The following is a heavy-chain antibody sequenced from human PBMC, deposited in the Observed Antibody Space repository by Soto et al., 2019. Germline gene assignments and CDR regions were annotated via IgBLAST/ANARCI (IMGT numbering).Heavy chain of an antibody. CDR3: ARGGGAAMITFGGVHFDY. J-gene: IGHJ4*02. D-gene: IGHD3-16*01. CDR1: GLPFSNYA. V-gene: IGHV3-30-3*01. Sequence: GGSLRLSCTASGLPFSNYAMHWVRQAPGQGLEWVAVLSFDGSNKEYADSVKGRFTISRDNSKKTLYLQMNSLRVEDTAVYYCARGGGAAMITFGGVHFDYWGQGSLVTVSS. CDR2: LSFDGSNK.